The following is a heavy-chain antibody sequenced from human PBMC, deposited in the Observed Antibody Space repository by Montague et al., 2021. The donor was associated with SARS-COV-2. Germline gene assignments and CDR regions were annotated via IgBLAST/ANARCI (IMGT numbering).Heavy chain of an antibody. J-gene: IGHJ6*02. CDR3: ARGSGCSGGSCYSERDPPYLYGMDV. CDR1: GGSFSSYY. D-gene: IGHD2-15*01. V-gene: IGHV4-34*01. CDR2: INLSGST. Sequence: SETLSLTCAVYGGSFSSYYYSWIRQPPGKGLELIGEINLSGSTNYNPSLTIRITISIDTSKNQFYLKLSSVTAADTAVSYCARGSGCSGGSCYSERDPPYLYGMDVWGQGTTVTVSS.